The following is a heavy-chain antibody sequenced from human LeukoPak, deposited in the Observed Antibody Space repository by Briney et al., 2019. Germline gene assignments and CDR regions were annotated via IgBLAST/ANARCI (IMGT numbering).Heavy chain of an antibody. Sequence: GASVKVSCKASGGTFSSYAISWVRQAPGQGLEWMGRITPILGIANYAQKFQGRVTITVDKSTSTAYMELSSLRSEDTAVYYCARGGRAAAGYYYYGMDVWGQGTTVTVSS. CDR2: ITPILGIA. V-gene: IGHV1-69*04. CDR1: GGTFSSYA. D-gene: IGHD6-13*01. J-gene: IGHJ6*02. CDR3: ARGGRAAAGYYYYGMDV.